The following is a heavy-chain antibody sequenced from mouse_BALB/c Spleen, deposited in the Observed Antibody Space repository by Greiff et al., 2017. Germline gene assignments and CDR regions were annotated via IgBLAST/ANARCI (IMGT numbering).Heavy chain of an antibody. CDR3: ARSGYGSFFDY. D-gene: IGHD1-1*01. CDR2: IYPGDGDT. CDR1: GYTFTSYW. J-gene: IGHJ2*01. Sequence: QVQLQQSGTVLARPGASVKLSCKASGYTFTSYWMQWVKQRPGQGLEWIGAIYPGDGDTRYTQKFKGKATLTTDKSSSTAYMQLSSLASEDSAVYYCARSGYGSFFDYWGQGTTLTVSS. V-gene: IGHV1-87*01.